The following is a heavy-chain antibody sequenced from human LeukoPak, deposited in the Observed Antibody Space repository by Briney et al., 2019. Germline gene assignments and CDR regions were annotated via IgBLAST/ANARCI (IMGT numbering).Heavy chain of an antibody. CDR1: GFTFSNYN. J-gene: IGHJ4*02. CDR3: AKARIAVAGVLDY. V-gene: IGHV3-48*01. CDR2: ISSSSNII. Sequence: GGSLRLSCAASGFTFSNYNMNWVRQPPGKGLQWVSYISSSSNIIYYADSVKGRFTISRDNAKNSLFLQMNSLRAEDTAVYYCAKARIAVAGVLDYWGQGTLVTVSS. D-gene: IGHD6-19*01.